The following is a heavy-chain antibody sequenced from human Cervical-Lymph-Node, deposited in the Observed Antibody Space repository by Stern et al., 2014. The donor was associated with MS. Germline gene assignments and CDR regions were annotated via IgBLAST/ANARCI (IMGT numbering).Heavy chain of an antibody. Sequence: EVQLEESGAEVKKPGEFLKISCKGSGNSFTSHWIGWVRQMPGKGLEWMGIISPDDSDIRYSPSFQGQVAISADKSISTVYLQWSSLKASDTAIYYCARFVKLGYCSSTTCYPGPFMDVWGQGTTVTVSS. CDR2: ISPDDSDI. CDR3: ARFVKLGYCSSTTCYPGPFMDV. D-gene: IGHD2-2*01. J-gene: IGHJ6*02. CDR1: GNSFTSHW. V-gene: IGHV5-51*03.